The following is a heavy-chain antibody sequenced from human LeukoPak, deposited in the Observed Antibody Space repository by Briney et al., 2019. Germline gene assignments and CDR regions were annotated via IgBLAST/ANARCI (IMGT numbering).Heavy chain of an antibody. CDR1: GFTFSSYG. V-gene: IGHV3-23*01. D-gene: IGHD1-26*01. CDR3: ARGGAEHTSFDY. CDR2: ISSRGGST. J-gene: IGHJ4*02. Sequence: GGSLRLSCAASGFTFSSYGMSWVRQAPGKGLEWVSAISSRGGSTYYADSVKGRFTISRDNSKNTLYLQMSSLRAEDTAVYYCARGGAEHTSFDYWGQGTLVTVS.